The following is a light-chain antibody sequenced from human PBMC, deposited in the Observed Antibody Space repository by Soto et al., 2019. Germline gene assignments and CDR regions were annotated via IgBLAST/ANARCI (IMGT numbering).Light chain of an antibody. CDR3: QQRSNWPPWT. CDR2: DAS. Sequence: DIVLTQSPATLSLSPGERATLSCRASQSVSSYLAWYQQKPGQAPRLLIYDASNRATGIPARFSGSGSGTDFTLPISSLEPEDFAVYYCQQRSNWPPWTFDQGTKVEI. CDR1: QSVSSY. V-gene: IGKV3-11*01. J-gene: IGKJ1*01.